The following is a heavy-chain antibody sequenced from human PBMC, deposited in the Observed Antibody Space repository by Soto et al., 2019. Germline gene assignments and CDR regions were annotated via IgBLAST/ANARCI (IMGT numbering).Heavy chain of an antibody. V-gene: IGHV4-61*01. CDR2: IYSSGNT. CDR1: GDSVSSDNYY. Sequence: SETLSLTCTVCGDSVSSDNYYWTWIRQPPGKGLEWIGYIYSSGNTNYNPSLKSRVTISPDTSSNQFSLKLTSVTAADTAVYYCARDIRGFSRAFDYWGQGTLVTVSS. D-gene: IGHD5-18*01. CDR3: ARDIRGFSRAFDY. J-gene: IGHJ4*02.